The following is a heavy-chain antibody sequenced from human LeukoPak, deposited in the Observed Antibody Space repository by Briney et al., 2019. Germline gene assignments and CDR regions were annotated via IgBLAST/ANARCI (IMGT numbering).Heavy chain of an antibody. V-gene: IGHV4-31*03. CDR1: GGSISSGGYY. J-gene: IGHJ4*02. Sequence: PSETLSLTCTVSGGSISSGGYYWSWIRQHPGKGLEWIGYIYYSGSTYYNPSLKSRVTISVDTSKNQFSLKLSSVTAADTAVYYCARVNPYGYYFDYWGQGTLVTVSS. CDR3: ARVNPYGYYFDY. CDR2: IYYSGST. D-gene: IGHD3-10*01.